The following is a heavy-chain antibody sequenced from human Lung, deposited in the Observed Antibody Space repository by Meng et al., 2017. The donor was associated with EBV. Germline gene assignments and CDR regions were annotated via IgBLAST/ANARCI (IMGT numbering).Heavy chain of an antibody. CDR3: ARASRVLGGFDY. V-gene: IGHV1-18*01. CDR2: ISTYNGNT. D-gene: IGHD3-16*01. J-gene: IGHJ4*02. Sequence: QVQVQQYGAWVKTPGASVKVVCKASGYTFTSYGLSWVRQAPGQGLEWMGWISTYNGNTNDAQKFPGRVTMTRDTSTSTVHMEVSSLRSADTAVYYCARASRVLGGFDYWGQGTLVTVSS. CDR1: GYTFTSYG.